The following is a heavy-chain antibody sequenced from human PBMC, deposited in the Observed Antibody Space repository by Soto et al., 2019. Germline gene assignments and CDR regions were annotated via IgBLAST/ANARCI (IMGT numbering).Heavy chain of an antibody. Sequence: QVQLVQSGAEVKKPGASVKVSCKVSGYTLTELSMHWVRQAPGKGLEWMGGFDPEDGETIYAQKFQDRVTMTEDTSTDTAYMELSSLRSEDTAVYYCATREPVKVVAATIYYYYYMDVWGKGTTVTVSS. D-gene: IGHD2-15*01. CDR1: GYTLTELS. CDR3: ATREPVKVVAATIYYYYYMDV. V-gene: IGHV1-24*01. CDR2: FDPEDGET. J-gene: IGHJ6*03.